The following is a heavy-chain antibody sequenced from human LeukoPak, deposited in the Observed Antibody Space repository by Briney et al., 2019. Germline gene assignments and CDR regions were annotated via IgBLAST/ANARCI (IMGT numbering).Heavy chain of an antibody. J-gene: IGHJ4*02. CDR3: ARGDDYNRRSFDY. Sequence: GGSLRLSCAASGFTFNDHYMDWVRQAPGEGLEWVGRTRNKANSFTTEYAACVGGRFTISRDDSKNSLYLQMNSLKTEDTAVYYCARGDDYNRRSFDYWGQGTLVTVSS. D-gene: IGHD5-24*01. CDR2: TRNKANSFTT. V-gene: IGHV3-72*01. CDR1: GFTFNDHY.